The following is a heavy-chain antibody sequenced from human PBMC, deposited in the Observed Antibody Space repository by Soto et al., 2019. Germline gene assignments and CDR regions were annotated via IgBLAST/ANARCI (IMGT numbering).Heavy chain of an antibody. V-gene: IGHV3-30-3*01. CDR1: GFTFSSYA. Sequence: HPGGSLRLSCAASGFTFSSYAMHWVRQAPGKGLEWVAVISYDGSNKYYADSVKGRFTISRDNSKNTLYLQMNSLRAEDTAVYYCASQDVNSGYDPWAFDIWGQGTMVTVSS. D-gene: IGHD5-12*01. J-gene: IGHJ3*02. CDR3: ASQDVNSGYDPWAFDI. CDR2: ISYDGSNK.